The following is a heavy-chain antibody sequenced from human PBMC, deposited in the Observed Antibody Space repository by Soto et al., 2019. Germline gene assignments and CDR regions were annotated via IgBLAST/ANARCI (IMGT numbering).Heavy chain of an antibody. CDR1: GFTFSRYS. CDR2: ISSSSSYI. V-gene: IGHV3-21*01. D-gene: IGHD3-3*01. Sequence: EVQLVESGGGLVRPGGSLRLSCAASGFTFSRYSMNWVRQAPGKGLEWVSSISSSSSYIYYAYSVKGRCTISRDNAKNSLYLKMTSPRAGDTAVYYCEKQAEYDFWSGYGDYDYYYIDVWGKGTPVTVSS. J-gene: IGHJ6*03. CDR3: EKQAEYDFWSGYGDYDYYYIDV.